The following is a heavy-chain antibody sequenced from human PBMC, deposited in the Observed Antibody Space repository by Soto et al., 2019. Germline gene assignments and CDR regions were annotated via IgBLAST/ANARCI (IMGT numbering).Heavy chain of an antibody. Sequence: QVQLQESGPGLVKPSQTLSLTCTVSGGSISSGVYYWSWVRQPPGKGLEWIGYIFYSGSSYYNSSLKSRITISIDRSKNQFSLKLSSVTAADTAVYYCVRGPSSKGMDVWGQGTTVTVSS. J-gene: IGHJ6*02. D-gene: IGHD6-6*01. V-gene: IGHV4-30-4*01. CDR2: IFYSGSS. CDR3: VRGPSSKGMDV. CDR1: GGSISSGVYY.